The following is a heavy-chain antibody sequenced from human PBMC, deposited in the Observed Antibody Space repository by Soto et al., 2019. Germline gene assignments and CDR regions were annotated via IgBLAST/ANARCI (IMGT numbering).Heavy chain of an antibody. D-gene: IGHD3-10*01. CDR1: GITFPNAW. Sequence: EVQLVETGGDLVKPGGWLRLSCAVSGITFPNAWMHWVRQAPGKWLVWVSRIKTDGSSPNYADSVEGRFTISSDNAKNTLYLQMNSLRVEDTAVYYCARDRIAGSGSCDNWGQGTLVTVSS. CDR2: IKTDGSSP. V-gene: IGHV3-74*01. J-gene: IGHJ4*02. CDR3: ARDRIAGSGSCDN.